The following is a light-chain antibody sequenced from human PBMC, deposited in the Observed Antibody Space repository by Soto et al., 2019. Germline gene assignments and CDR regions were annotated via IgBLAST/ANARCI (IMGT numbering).Light chain of an antibody. CDR3: SSYTSGSTLWV. V-gene: IGLV2-14*01. CDR2: EVS. CDR1: SSDVGAYNY. Sequence: QSVLTQPASVSGSPGQSITISCTGISSDVGAYNYVSWYQQHPGKAPKLMIYEVSNRPSGVSNRFSASKSVNTASLTISGLQAEDEADYYCSSYTSGSTLWVFGGGTKVTVL. J-gene: IGLJ3*02.